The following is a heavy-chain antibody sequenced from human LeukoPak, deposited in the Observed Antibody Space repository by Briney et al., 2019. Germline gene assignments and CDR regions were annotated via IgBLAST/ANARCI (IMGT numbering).Heavy chain of an antibody. J-gene: IGHJ4*02. Sequence: GGSLRLSCAASGFTFRNYVIHWVRQAPGKGLEWVAVTSSDLNVKLYADSVKGRFTISRDNSRSTLYLQMNSLRPEDTAIYYCARGTGSYFDYWGQGTLVTVSS. CDR2: TSSDLNVK. CDR3: ARGTGSYFDY. D-gene: IGHD7-27*01. CDR1: GFTFRNYV. V-gene: IGHV3-30-3*01.